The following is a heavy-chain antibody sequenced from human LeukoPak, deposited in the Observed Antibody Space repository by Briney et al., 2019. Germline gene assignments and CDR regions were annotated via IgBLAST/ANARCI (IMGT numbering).Heavy chain of an antibody. V-gene: IGHV4-61*02. CDR3: AKEPWEGATTIGNWFDP. CDR2: IYTSGST. J-gene: IGHJ5*02. D-gene: IGHD1-26*01. Sequence: PSETLSLTCTVSGGSISSGSYYWSWIRQPAGKGLEWIGRIYTSGSTNYNPSLKSRVTISVDTSKNQFSLKLSSVTAADTAVYYCAKEPWEGATTIGNWFDPWGQGTLVTVSS. CDR1: GGSISSGSYY.